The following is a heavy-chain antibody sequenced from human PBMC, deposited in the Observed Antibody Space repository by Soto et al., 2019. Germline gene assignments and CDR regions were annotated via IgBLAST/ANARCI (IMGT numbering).Heavy chain of an antibody. CDR1: GGSISSYY. J-gene: IGHJ5*02. Sequence: SETLSLTCTVSGGSISSYYWSWIRQPPGKGLEWIGYIYYSGSTNYNPSLKSRVTISVDTSKNQFSLKLSSVTAADTAVYYFARGTVVPAAIIGWFDPWGQGTLVTVSS. D-gene: IGHD2-2*02. V-gene: IGHV4-59*01. CDR3: ARGTVVPAAIIGWFDP. CDR2: IYYSGST.